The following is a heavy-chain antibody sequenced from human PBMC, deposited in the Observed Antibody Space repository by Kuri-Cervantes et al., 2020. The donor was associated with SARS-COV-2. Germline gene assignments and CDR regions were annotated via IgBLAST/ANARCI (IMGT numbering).Heavy chain of an antibody. CDR1: GGTFSSYA. D-gene: IGHD3-22*01. CDR2: VSAYGGTP. Sequence: ASVKVSCKASGGTFSSYAITWVRQAPGQGLEWMGWVSAYGGTPTYAQKFQGRVTFTTDTFTTTSYMELRSLRSDDTAVYYCARGVPYYLDGTVSLRYYLDYWGQGTLVTVSS. CDR3: ARGVPYYLDGTVSLRYYLDY. V-gene: IGHV1-18*01. J-gene: IGHJ4*02.